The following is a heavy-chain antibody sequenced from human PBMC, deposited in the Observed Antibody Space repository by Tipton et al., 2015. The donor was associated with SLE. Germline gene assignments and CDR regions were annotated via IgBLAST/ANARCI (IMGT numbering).Heavy chain of an antibody. CDR2: MNPNRGNT. J-gene: IGHJ2*01. D-gene: IGHD4-17*01. CDR3: ARVGYYGDHDGAFVL. Sequence: QSGAEVKMPGASVKVSCKASGYPFTSYDINWVRQATGQGLAWMGWMNPNRGNTGYAQKFQGRVTMTRNTSISTAYMELSSLRSEDTAVYYCARVGYYGDHDGAFVLWGRGPLVTVSS. V-gene: IGHV1-8*01. CDR1: GYPFTSYD.